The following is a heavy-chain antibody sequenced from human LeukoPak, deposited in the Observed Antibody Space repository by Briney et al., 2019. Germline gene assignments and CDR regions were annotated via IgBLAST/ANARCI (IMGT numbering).Heavy chain of an antibody. V-gene: IGHV4-59*01. CDR2: IYYSGST. CDR1: GGSFSGYY. D-gene: IGHD6-13*01. Sequence: KASETLSLTCTVYGGSFSGYYWSWIRQPPGKGGEWIWYIYYSGSTNYNPSLKSRVTISVDTSKNQFSLKLSSVTAADTAVYYCAGYSSSWEGYYFDYWGQGTLVTVSS. J-gene: IGHJ4*02. CDR3: AGYSSSWEGYYFDY.